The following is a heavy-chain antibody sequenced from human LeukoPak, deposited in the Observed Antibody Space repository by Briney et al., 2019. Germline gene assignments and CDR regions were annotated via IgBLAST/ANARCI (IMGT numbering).Heavy chain of an antibody. J-gene: IGHJ4*02. CDR1: GFTFSRYW. V-gene: IGHV3-74*01. Sequence: PGGSLRLSCAASGFTFSRYWMHWVRQAPGKGLGWVSRINIDGSTTTYADSVKGRFTISRDNAKNTLYLQMNSLRAEDTAVYYWATDVGGNRDYWGQGTLVTVSS. D-gene: IGHD4-23*01. CDR2: INIDGSTT. CDR3: ATDVGGNRDY.